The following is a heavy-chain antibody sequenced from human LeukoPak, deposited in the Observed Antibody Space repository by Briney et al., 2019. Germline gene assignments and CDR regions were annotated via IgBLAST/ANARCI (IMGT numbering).Heavy chain of an antibody. D-gene: IGHD3-22*01. CDR1: GFTFSDYY. J-gene: IGHJ4*02. Sequence: GGSLRLSCAASGFTFSDYYMSWIRQAPGKGLEWVSYTSSSSSYTNYADSVKGRFTISRDNAKNSLYLQMNSLRAEDTAVYYCAKDSYYYDPTFFDYWGQGTLVTVSS. CDR3: AKDSYYYDPTFFDY. CDR2: TSSSSSYT. V-gene: IGHV3-11*05.